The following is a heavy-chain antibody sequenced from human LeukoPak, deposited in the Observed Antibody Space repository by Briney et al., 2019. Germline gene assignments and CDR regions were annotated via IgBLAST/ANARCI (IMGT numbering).Heavy chain of an antibody. Sequence: GRSLRLSCAASGFTFSSYGMHWVRQAPGKGLEWVAVISYDGSNKYYADSVKGRFTISRDKSKNTLYLQMNSLRAEDTAVYYCAKDVGLGMIYYGMDVWGQGATVTVSS. V-gene: IGHV3-30*18. D-gene: IGHD3/OR15-3a*01. CDR3: AKDVGLGMIYYGMDV. CDR2: ISYDGSNK. CDR1: GFTFSSYG. J-gene: IGHJ6*02.